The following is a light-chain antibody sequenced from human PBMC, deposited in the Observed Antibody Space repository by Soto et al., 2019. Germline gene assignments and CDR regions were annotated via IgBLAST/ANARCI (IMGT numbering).Light chain of an antibody. CDR3: QQRTTWPPVT. Sequence: EIVLTQSPATLSLSPGEGATLSCRASQSVTTRLAWYQQKPGQAPRLLIYAASTRAPGIPARFSGSGSVTDFTLTISSLEPEDCAVYYCQQRTTWPPVTFGQGTRLEI. J-gene: IGKJ5*01. CDR2: AAS. V-gene: IGKV3-11*01. CDR1: QSVTTR.